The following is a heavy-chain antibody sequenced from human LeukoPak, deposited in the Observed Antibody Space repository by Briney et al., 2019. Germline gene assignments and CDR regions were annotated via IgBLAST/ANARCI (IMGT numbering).Heavy chain of an antibody. Sequence: GGSLRLSCAASGFTFSSYEMNWVRQAPGKGLEWVSYISSSGSTIYYADSVKGRFTISRDNAKNSLHLQVNSLRAEDTAVYYCARTLTDATGFDSWGHGTLVTVPS. D-gene: IGHD2-2*01. CDR1: GFTFSSYE. CDR3: ARTLTDATGFDS. CDR2: ISSSGSTI. J-gene: IGHJ4*01. V-gene: IGHV3-48*03.